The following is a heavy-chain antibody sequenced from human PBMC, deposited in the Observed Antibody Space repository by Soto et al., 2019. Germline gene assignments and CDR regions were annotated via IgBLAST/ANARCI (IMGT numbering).Heavy chain of an antibody. Sequence: QLQLQESGPGLVKPSETLSLTCTVSGDSISHYFWSWIRQPAGKGLEWIGRIFTSGSTNYNPSLKGRVTLSIDTSKSQFSLTLNSVTAADTAVYYCAREMTRRRNVFDPWGHGILVTVSS. CDR3: AREMTRRRNVFDP. J-gene: IGHJ5*02. CDR2: IFTSGST. CDR1: GDSISHYF. V-gene: IGHV4-4*07.